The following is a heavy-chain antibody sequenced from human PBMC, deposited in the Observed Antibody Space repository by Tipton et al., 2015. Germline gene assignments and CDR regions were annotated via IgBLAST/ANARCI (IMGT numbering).Heavy chain of an antibody. CDR3: AKDSCASTICFRGAFDV. J-gene: IGHJ3*01. CDR2: ISWNGGIW. CDR1: GLTFDDFA. D-gene: IGHD2-2*01. Sequence: SLRLSCVASGLTFDDFAMHWVRQAPGKGLEWVSGISWNGGIWGYADSVKGRFTISRDNAKNSLYLQMNSLSAEDTALYYCAKDSCASTICFRGAFDVWGQGTMVTVSS. V-gene: IGHV3-9*01.